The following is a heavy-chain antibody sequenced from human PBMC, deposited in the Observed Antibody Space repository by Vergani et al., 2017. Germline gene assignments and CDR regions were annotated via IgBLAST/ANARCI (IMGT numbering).Heavy chain of an antibody. V-gene: IGHV4-34*01. J-gene: IGHJ4*02. D-gene: IGHD2/OR15-2a*01. CDR1: GGSFSGYY. CDR3: ARGLEGFLVXFDY. CDR2: INHSGST. Sequence: QVQLQESGPGLVKPSETLSLTCAVYGGSFSGYYWSWIRQPPGKGLEWIGEINHSGSTNYNPSLKSRVTISVDTSKNQFSLKLSSVTAADTAVYYCARGLEGFLVXFDYWGQGTLVTVSS.